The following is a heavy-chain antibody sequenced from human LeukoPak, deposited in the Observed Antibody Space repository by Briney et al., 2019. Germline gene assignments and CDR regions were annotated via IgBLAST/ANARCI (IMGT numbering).Heavy chain of an antibody. CDR3: ARMEMATAIFDY. CDR1: GYTFTTYA. J-gene: IGHJ4*02. V-gene: IGHV1-18*01. Sequence: GASVKVSCKASGYTFTTYAMNWVRQAPGQGLEWMGWISAYNGNTNYAQNLQGRVTMTTDTSTSTAYMELRSLRSDDTAMYYCARMEMATAIFDYWGQGTLVTVSS. D-gene: IGHD5-24*01. CDR2: ISAYNGNT.